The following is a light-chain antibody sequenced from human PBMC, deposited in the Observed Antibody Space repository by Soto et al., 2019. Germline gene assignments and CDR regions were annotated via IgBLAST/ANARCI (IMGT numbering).Light chain of an antibody. CDR1: SSNIGAGSD. CDR3: QSYDRILSGVV. Sequence: QSVLTQPPSVSGAPGQRVTISCTRSSSNIGAGSDVHWDQQLPGTSPKLLIDGNSHRPSGVPDRFSGLKSGTSASLAITGLQAEDEADYYCQSYDRILSGVVFGGGTKVTVL. V-gene: IGLV1-40*01. J-gene: IGLJ2*01. CDR2: GNS.